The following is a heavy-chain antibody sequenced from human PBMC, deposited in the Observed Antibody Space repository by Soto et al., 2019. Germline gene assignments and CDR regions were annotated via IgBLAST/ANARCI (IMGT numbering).Heavy chain of an antibody. CDR3: ARGPSSIGQRGRGWFDP. Sequence: TLSPTCAVYGGAFSGYYWSWVRPPPGGGLEWIGEINNSGSTNYNPSLKSRVTISVDTSKNQFSLKLSSVTAADTAVYYCARGPSSIGQRGRGWFDPWGQGTLVTVSS. CDR1: GGAFSGYY. V-gene: IGHV4-34*01. J-gene: IGHJ5*02. CDR2: INNSGST. D-gene: IGHD6-6*01.